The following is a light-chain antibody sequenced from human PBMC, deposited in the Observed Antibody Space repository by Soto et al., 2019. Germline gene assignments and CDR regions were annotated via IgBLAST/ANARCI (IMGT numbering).Light chain of an antibody. CDR2: GTS. Sequence: EVVRTQSPATLSLSHGDKVSLSCRANQTISNMLAWYQQSPGQAPRVLIYGTSTRATGTPDRFSGSGSGTDFTFTISRLEPEDSAVYYCQQYGNSVTFGGGTKVDIK. CDR1: QTISNM. V-gene: IGKV3-20*01. J-gene: IGKJ4*01. CDR3: QQYGNSVT.